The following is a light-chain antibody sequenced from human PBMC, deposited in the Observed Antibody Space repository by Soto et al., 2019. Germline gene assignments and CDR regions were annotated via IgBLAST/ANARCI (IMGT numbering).Light chain of an antibody. CDR3: SSYAGSSHYV. CDR1: SSDVGGYNY. Sequence: QSALTQPPSASGSPGQSVTISCTGTSSDVGGYNYISWYQQHPGKAPKLMIYEVSKRPSGVPVRFSGSKSGNTASLTVSGLQAEDEADYFCSSYAGSSHYVFGTGTKVTVL. V-gene: IGLV2-8*01. CDR2: EVS. J-gene: IGLJ1*01.